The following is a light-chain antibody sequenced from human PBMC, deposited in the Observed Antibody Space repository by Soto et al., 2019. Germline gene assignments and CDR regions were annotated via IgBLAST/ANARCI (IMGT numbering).Light chain of an antibody. CDR1: QTISSW. V-gene: IGKV1-5*03. CDR3: HQRSIWLT. J-gene: IGKJ4*01. CDR2: KAS. Sequence: DIQMTQSPSTLSGSVGDRVTITSRASQTISSWLAWYQQKPGKAPKLLIYKASTLKSGVPSRLSGSGSGTDFTITISSLEPEDSAVYYCHQRSIWLTFGGGTKVDIK.